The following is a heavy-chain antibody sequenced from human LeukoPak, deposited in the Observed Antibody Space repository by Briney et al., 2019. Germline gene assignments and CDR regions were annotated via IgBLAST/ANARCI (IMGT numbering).Heavy chain of an antibody. CDR1: GGSISSSSYY. CDR3: ARLSGPFDY. CDR2: IYYSGST. J-gene: IGHJ4*02. Sequence: SETLSLTCTVSGGSISSSSYYWGWIRQPPGKGLEWIGSIYYSGSTYYNPSLKSRVTISVDTSKNQFSLKLSSVTAADTPVYYCARLSGPFDYWGQGTLVTVSS. V-gene: IGHV4-39*01.